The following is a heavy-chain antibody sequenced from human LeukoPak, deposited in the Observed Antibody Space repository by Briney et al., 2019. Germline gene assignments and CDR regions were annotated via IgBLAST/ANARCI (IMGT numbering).Heavy chain of an antibody. CDR2: IDHSGST. V-gene: IGHV4-34*01. D-gene: IGHD3-22*01. J-gene: IGHJ4*02. CDR3: ARGSDYYDSCGYGY. CDR1: GGSFSGDY. Sequence: SETLSLPCAVYGGSFSGDYWSWIRQPPGKGLEWIGEIDHSGSTNYNPSLKSRVTISVDTSKNQFSLKLSSVTAADTAVYYCARGSDYYDSCGYGYWGQGTLVTVSS.